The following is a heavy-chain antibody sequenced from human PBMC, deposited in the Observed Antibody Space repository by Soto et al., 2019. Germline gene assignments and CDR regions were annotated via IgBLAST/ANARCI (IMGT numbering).Heavy chain of an antibody. V-gene: IGHV2-5*02. J-gene: IGHJ5*02. CDR2: IYWDDDK. CDR1: GFSLSTSGVG. Sequence: SGPTLVNPTQTLTLTCTFSGFSLSTSGVGVGWIRQPPGKALEWLALIYWDDDKRYSPSLKSRLTITKDTSKNQVVLTMTNMDPVDTATYYCAHDRLTRRVYQLPNWFDPWGQGTLVTVSS. D-gene: IGHD6-6*01. CDR3: AHDRLTRRVYQLPNWFDP.